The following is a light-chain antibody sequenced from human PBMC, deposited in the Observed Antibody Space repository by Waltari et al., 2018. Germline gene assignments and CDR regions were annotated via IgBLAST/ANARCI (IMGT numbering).Light chain of an antibody. Sequence: QSVLTQPPSASGTLGQRVTISCSGSASNIGSNVVSWYQQVPGTAPRLILHSTTPRPPGVPARFSGSKAGTSASLAISGLQAADEAEYFCSAWDDSVNGPVVFGGGTKLTVL. CDR3: SAWDDSVNGPVV. CDR2: STT. CDR1: ASNIGSNV. V-gene: IGLV1-44*01. J-gene: IGLJ2*01.